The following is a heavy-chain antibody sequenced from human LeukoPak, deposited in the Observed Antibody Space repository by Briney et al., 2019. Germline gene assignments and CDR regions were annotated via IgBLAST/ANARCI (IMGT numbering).Heavy chain of an antibody. Sequence: ASVKVSRKASGCAFTSYGISWVRQAPGQGLEWMGWISAHNGNTNYAQNLQGRVTMTTDASTSTAYMELRSLRSDDTAVYYCARPYSNYLYGMDAWGQGTTVTVSS. CDR1: GCAFTSYG. J-gene: IGHJ6*02. D-gene: IGHD4-11*01. CDR3: ARPYSNYLYGMDA. V-gene: IGHV1-18*01. CDR2: ISAHNGNT.